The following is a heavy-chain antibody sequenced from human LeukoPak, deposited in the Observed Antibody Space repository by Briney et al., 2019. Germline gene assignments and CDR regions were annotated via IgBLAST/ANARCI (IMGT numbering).Heavy chain of an antibody. V-gene: IGHV3-23*01. CDR2: IHGGGGGA. D-gene: IGHD1-26*01. Sequence: GGSLRLSCAASGFTFSDYYMSWIRQATGKGLEWVSGIHGGGGGAYYAGSAKGRLTISRDNSKSTLFLQMNSLRAEDTAVYYCAKDATSMNGMWDAFAIWGQGTMVTVSS. J-gene: IGHJ3*02. CDR1: GFTFSDYY. CDR3: AKDATSMNGMWDAFAI.